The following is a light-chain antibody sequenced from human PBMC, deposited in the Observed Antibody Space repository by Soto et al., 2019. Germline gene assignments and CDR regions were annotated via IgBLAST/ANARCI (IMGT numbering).Light chain of an antibody. V-gene: IGKV1-8*01. Sequence: AIRMTQSPSSLSASTGDRVTITCRASQGISSYLAWYQQKPGKAPKLLIYAASTLQSGVPSRFSGSGSVTDFTLTISCLQSEDFATYYCHQYYSYPCTFGPGTKVDIK. CDR1: QGISSY. CDR2: AAS. J-gene: IGKJ3*01. CDR3: HQYYSYPCT.